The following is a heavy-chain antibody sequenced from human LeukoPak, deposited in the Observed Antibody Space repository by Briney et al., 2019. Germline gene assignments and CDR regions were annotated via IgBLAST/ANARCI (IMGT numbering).Heavy chain of an antibody. CDR3: ARDQAWFLDY. Sequence: ASVKVSCKASGYTFTSYGISWVRQAPGQGLEWMGWISAYNGNTNYAQKLRGRVTMTTAQSTSTAYMELRNLRSDDTAVYYCARDQAWFLDYWGQGTLVTVSS. D-gene: IGHD3-10*01. CDR1: GYTFTSYG. V-gene: IGHV1-18*01. CDR2: ISAYNGNT. J-gene: IGHJ4*02.